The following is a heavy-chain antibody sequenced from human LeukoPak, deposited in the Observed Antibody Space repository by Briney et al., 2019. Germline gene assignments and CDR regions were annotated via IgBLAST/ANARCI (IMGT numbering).Heavy chain of an antibody. D-gene: IGHD6-19*01. CDR1: GDSVSSNSAA. J-gene: IGHJ4*02. CDR2: TYYRSKWYN. V-gene: IGHV6-1*01. Sequence: SQTLSLTCAISGDSVSSNSAAWNWIRQSPSRGLEWLGRTYYRSKWYNDYAVSVKSRITINPDTSKNQFSLQLNSVTPEDTAVYYCARLFRRSVRGNMDRIALTGHEDYWGQGTLVTVSS. CDR3: ARLFRRSVRGNMDRIALTGHEDY.